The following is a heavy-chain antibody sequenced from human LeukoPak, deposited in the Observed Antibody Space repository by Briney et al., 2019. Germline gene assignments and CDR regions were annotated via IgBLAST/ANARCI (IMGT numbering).Heavy chain of an antibody. CDR3: ARHSDYYGSGSYYRLDY. V-gene: IGHV4-59*08. CDR2: IYYRGST. D-gene: IGHD3-10*01. J-gene: IGHJ4*02. CDR1: GGSISSYY. Sequence: SETLSLTCTVSGGSISSYYRSWIRQPPGKGLEWIGYIYYRGSTNYNPSLKSRVTISVDTSKNQFSLKLSSVTAADTAVYYCARHSDYYGSGSYYRLDYWGQGTLVTVSS.